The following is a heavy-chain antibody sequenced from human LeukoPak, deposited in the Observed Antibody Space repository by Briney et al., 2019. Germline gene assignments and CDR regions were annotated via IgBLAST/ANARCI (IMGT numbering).Heavy chain of an antibody. CDR1: GFTFSSYG. V-gene: IGHV3-33*01. CDR2: LWYDGSNK. Sequence: QPGGSLRLSCAASGFTFSSYGMHWVRQAPGKGLEWVAVLWYDGSNKYYADSVKGRFTISRDNSKNTLYLQMNSLRAEDTAVYYCARDEAAAGPYYYYYGMDVWGQGTTVTVSS. CDR3: ARDEAAAGPYYYYYGMDV. D-gene: IGHD6-13*01. J-gene: IGHJ6*02.